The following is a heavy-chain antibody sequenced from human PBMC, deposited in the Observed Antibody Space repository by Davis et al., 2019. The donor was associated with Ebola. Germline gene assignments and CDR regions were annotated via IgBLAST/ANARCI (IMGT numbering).Heavy chain of an antibody. V-gene: IGHV3-30*03. J-gene: IGHJ6*02. D-gene: IGHD2-15*01. Sequence: GESLKISCAASGFTFSSYGMHWVRQAPGKGLEWVAVISYDGSNKYYADSVKGRFTISRDNSKNTLYLQMNSLRAEDTAVYYCARDPGCSGGSCLFYYYYGMDVWGQGTTVTVSS. CDR1: GFTFSSYG. CDR3: ARDPGCSGGSCLFYYYYGMDV. CDR2: ISYDGSNK.